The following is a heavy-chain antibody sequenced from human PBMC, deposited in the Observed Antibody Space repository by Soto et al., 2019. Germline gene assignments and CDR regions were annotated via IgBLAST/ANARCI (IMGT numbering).Heavy chain of an antibody. J-gene: IGHJ4*02. Sequence: ASVKVSCKASGYTFTGYYKHWVRQAPGQGLEWMGWINPNSGGTNYAQKFQGWVTMTRDTFISTAYMELSRLRSDDTAVYYCASGGSIAAGPRGPFDYGGQGSVVTVAS. CDR2: INPNSGGT. D-gene: IGHD6-6*01. CDR1: GYTFTGYY. CDR3: ASGGSIAAGPRGPFDY. V-gene: IGHV1-2*04.